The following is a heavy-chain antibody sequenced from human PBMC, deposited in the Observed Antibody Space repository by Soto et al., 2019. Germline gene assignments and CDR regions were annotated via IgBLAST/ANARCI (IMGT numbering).Heavy chain of an antibody. V-gene: IGHV4-31*03. CDR1: GGSISSGGYY. CDR3: ARVPRFCRGGSCYYYSYYYMDV. CDR2: IYYSGST. D-gene: IGHD2-15*01. J-gene: IGHJ6*03. Sequence: SETLSLTCTVSGGSISSGGYYWSWIRQHPGKGLEWIGYIYYSGSTYYNPSLKSRVTISVDTSKNQFSLKLSSVTAADTAVYYCARVPRFCRGGSCYYYSYYYMDVWGKGTTVTV.